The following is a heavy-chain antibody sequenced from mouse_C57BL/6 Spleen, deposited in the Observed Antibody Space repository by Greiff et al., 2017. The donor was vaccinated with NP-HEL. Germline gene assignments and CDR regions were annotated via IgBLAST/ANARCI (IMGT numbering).Heavy chain of an antibody. CDR1: GFNIKDYY. J-gene: IGHJ4*01. CDR3: ARMDYYGSIKGYAMDY. V-gene: IGHV14-2*01. D-gene: IGHD1-1*01. CDR2: IDPEDGET. Sequence: EVKLQESGAELVKPGASVKLSCTASGFNIKDYYMHWVKQRTEQGLEWIGRIDPEDGETKYAPKFQGTATITADTSSNTAYLQLSSLTSEDTAVYYCARMDYYGSIKGYAMDYWGQGTSVTVSS.